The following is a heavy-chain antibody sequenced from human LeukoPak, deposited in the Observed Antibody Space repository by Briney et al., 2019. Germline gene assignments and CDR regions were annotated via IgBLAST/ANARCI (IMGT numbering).Heavy chain of an antibody. V-gene: IGHV3-49*04. Sequence: PGGSLRLSCTASGFTFGDYAMSWVRQAPGKGLEWVGFIRSKAYGGTTEYAASVKGRFTISRDDSESIAYLQMNSLKTEDTAVYYCTRQGDDSSGYYPPEFDPWGQGTLVTVSS. CDR3: TRQGDDSSGYYPPEFDP. CDR1: GFTFGDYA. CDR2: IRSKAYGGTT. D-gene: IGHD3-22*01. J-gene: IGHJ5*02.